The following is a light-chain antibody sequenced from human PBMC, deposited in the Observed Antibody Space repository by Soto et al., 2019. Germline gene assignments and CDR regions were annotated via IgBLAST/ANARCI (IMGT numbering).Light chain of an antibody. CDR2: GAS. Sequence: EIVLTQSPGTLSLSPGERATLSCRASQAVSSNYLAWYQQKPGQAPRLLIYGASTRATGIPARFSGSGSGTEFTLTISSLQSEDFAVYYCQQYNNWPINFGQGTRLEIK. CDR1: QAVSSN. V-gene: IGKV3-15*01. CDR3: QQYNNWPIN. J-gene: IGKJ5*01.